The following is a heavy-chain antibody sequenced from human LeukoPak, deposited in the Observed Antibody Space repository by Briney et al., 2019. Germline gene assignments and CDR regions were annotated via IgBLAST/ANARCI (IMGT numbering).Heavy chain of an antibody. CDR3: ARDGIAAAGTDY. CDR1: GFIFSSYF. Sequence: GGSLRLSCAASGFIFSSYFMKWVRQAPGKGLEWVSSISSSSNYIYYADSVKGRFTISRDHAKNSLYLQMNSLRAEDTAVYYCARDGIAAAGTDYWGQGTLVTVSS. CDR2: ISSSSNYI. V-gene: IGHV3-21*01. J-gene: IGHJ4*02. D-gene: IGHD6-13*01.